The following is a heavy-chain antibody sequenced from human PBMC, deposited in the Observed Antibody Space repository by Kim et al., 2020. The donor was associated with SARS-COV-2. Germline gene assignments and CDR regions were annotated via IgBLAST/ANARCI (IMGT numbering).Heavy chain of an antibody. D-gene: IGHD3-22*01. CDR3: AADKPRYYYDSSGYPYGMDV. V-gene: IGHV1-58*02. Sequence: SVKVSCKASGFTFTSSAMQWVRQARGQRLEWIGWIVVGSGNTNYAQKFQERVTITRDMSTSTAYMELSSLRSEDTAVYYCAADKPRYYYDSSGYPYGMDVWGQGTTVTVSS. CDR1: GFTFTSSA. J-gene: IGHJ6*02. CDR2: IVVGSGNT.